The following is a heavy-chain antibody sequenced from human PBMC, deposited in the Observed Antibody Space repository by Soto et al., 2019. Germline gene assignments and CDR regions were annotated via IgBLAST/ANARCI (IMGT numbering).Heavy chain of an antibody. CDR2: INHSGST. CDR3: ASKASSSGWYAWMPYYYAMHV. Sequence: SETLSLTCAVYGGSFSGYYWSWIRQPPGKGLEWIGEINHSGSTNYNPSLKSRVTVSVDTSKNQFSLKLSSVTAADTAVYYCASKASSSGWYAWMPYYYAMHVCGQGTTVTVSS. D-gene: IGHD6-13*01. CDR1: GGSFSGYY. V-gene: IGHV4-34*01. J-gene: IGHJ6*02.